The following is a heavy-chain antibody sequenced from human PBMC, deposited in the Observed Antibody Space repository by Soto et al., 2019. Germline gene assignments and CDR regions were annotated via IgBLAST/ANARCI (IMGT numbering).Heavy chain of an antibody. CDR2: IIPIFGTA. Sequence: AVKLCCKASGGTFSSYAISWVRQAPGQGLEWMGGIIPIFGTANYAQKFQGRVTITADESTSTAYMGLSSLRSEDTAVYYCARAAPRPYCSCTSCYTQGATDYRGQGLLVSLS. V-gene: IGHV1-69*13. CDR1: GGTFSSYA. J-gene: IGHJ4*02. CDR3: ARAAPRPYCSCTSCYTQGATDY. D-gene: IGHD2-2*02.